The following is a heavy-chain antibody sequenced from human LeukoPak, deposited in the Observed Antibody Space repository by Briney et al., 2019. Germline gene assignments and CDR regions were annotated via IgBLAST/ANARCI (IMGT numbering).Heavy chain of an antibody. CDR1: GFTVSSNY. Sequence: GGSLRLSCAASGFTVSSNYMSWVRQAPGKGLEWVSTISGSGSNTNYADSVKGRFTISRDNSKNTLYLQMNSLRAEDTAVYYCAKDLRDSGYDLGYWGQGTLVTVSS. CDR2: ISGSGSNT. CDR3: AKDLRDSGYDLGY. V-gene: IGHV3-23*01. D-gene: IGHD5-12*01. J-gene: IGHJ4*02.